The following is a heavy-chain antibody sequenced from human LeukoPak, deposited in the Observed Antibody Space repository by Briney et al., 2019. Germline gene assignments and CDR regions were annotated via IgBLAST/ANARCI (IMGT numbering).Heavy chain of an antibody. D-gene: IGHD3-22*01. CDR3: ARHRMYYYDSSGRGVADAFDI. CDR1: GGSITGSSSY. CDR2: IYYSGST. J-gene: IGHJ3*02. Sequence: SETLSLTCTVSGGSITGSSSYWGWIRQPPGKGLEWIGSIYYSGSTYYNPSLKSRVTISVDTSKNQFSLKLSSVTAADTAVYYCARHRMYYYDSSGRGVADAFDIWGQGTMVTVSS. V-gene: IGHV4-39*01.